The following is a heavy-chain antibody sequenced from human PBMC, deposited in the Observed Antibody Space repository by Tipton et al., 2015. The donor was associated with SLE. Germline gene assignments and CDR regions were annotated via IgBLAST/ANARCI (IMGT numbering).Heavy chain of an antibody. CDR1: GDSISNVGYY. V-gene: IGHV4-31*03. D-gene: IGHD3-3*01. CDR3: ARENYDSWSRFHRRWFDP. CDR2: IYYSGST. J-gene: IGHJ5*02. Sequence: TLSLTCSVSGDSISNVGYYWSWIRQHPGKGLEWIGNIYYSGSTYYNASLKSRVSISLDTSKNHFSLRVNSVTAADTAVYYCARENYDSWSRFHRRWFDPLSQGTLF.